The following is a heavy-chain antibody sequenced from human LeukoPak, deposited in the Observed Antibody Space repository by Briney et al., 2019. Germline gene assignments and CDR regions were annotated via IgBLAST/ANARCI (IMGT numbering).Heavy chain of an antibody. J-gene: IGHJ5*02. CDR2: IYYSGTT. CDR3: ARHGSAFRYNSAFDP. D-gene: IGHD5-24*01. V-gene: IGHV4-39*01. Sequence: SETLSLTCTVSGGSISSSSYYWGWIRQPPGKGLEWIGSIYYSGTTYYNPSLKSRVTMSLDTSKNQFSLKLTSVTAADTAVYYCARHGSAFRYNSAFDPGGQGTLVTVS. CDR1: GGSISSSSYY.